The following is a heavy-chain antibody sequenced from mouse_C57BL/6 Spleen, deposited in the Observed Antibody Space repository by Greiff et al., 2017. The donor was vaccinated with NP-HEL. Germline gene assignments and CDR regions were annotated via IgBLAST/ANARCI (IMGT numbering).Heavy chain of an antibody. D-gene: IGHD1-1*01. CDR3: ARHENYYGSRDYYAMDY. J-gene: IGHJ4*01. V-gene: IGHV1-62-2*01. CDR1: GYTFTEYT. Sequence: QVQLKQSGAELVKPGASVKMSCKASGYTFTEYTIHWVKQRPGQGLEWIGWFYPGSGSIKYNEKFKDKATLTVDKSSSTVYMELSRLTSEDSAVYFCARHENYYGSRDYYAMDYWGQGTSVTVSS. CDR2: FYPGSGSI.